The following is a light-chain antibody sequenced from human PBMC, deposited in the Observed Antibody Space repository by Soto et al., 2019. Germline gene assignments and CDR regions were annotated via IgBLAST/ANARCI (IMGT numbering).Light chain of an antibody. V-gene: IGKV1-5*01. J-gene: IGKJ1*01. Sequence: DIQMTQSPSNLSASVGDRVTITCRASQSIGDSLAWYQQKPGKAPYLLISDVSSLERGVPSRFSGSGSGTEFTLTISSMQPDDFATFYCQQYNGYSRTFGQGTKVDIK. CDR1: QSIGDS. CDR2: DVS. CDR3: QQYNGYSRT.